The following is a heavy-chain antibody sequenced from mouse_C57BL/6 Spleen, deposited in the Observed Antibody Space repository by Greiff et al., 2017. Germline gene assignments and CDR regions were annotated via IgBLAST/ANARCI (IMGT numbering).Heavy chain of an antibody. J-gene: IGHJ4*01. CDR1: GYTFTSYW. CDR3: ARGGNSYYYAMDY. CDR2: INPSNGGT. D-gene: IGHD2-1*01. Sequence: QVQLQQPGTELVQPGASVKLSCKASGYTFTSYWMHWVKQRPGQGLEWIGNINPSNGGTNYNEKFKSKATLTVDKSSSTAYMQLSSLTSEDSAVYYCARGGNSYYYAMDYWGQGTSVTVSS. V-gene: IGHV1-53*01.